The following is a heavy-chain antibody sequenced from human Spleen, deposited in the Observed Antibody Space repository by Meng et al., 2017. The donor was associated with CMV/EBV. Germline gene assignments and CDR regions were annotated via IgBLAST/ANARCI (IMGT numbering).Heavy chain of an antibody. CDR3: ARGEAAAGSFDY. D-gene: IGHD6-13*01. J-gene: IGHJ4*02. V-gene: IGHV3-21*04. CDR2: LSSQGDDK. Sequence: GGSLRLSCAASGFTFSPYSMTWVRQAPGKGLEWVSSLSSQGDDKYYTDSVKGRFTISRDNAKNSLYLQMNSLRAEDTAFYYCARGEAAAGSFDYWGQGTLVTVSS. CDR1: GFTFSPYS.